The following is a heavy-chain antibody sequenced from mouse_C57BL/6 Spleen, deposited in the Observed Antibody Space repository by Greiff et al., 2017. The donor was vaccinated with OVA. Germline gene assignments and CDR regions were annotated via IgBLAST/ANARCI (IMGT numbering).Heavy chain of an antibody. V-gene: IGHV1-80*01. CDR3: ERWGRRPFDY. J-gene: IGHJ2*01. CDR1: GYAFSSYW. CDR2: IYPGDGVT. Sequence: QVQLQQSGAELVKPGASVKISCKASGYAFSSYWMNWVKQRPGKGLEWIGQIYPGDGVTNYNGKFKGKATLTADKSSSPAYMQLSSLPSDDSAVYLGERWGRRPFDYWGQGTTLTVSA.